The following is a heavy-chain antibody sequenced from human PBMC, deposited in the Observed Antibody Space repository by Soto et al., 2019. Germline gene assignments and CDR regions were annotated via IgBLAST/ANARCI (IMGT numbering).Heavy chain of an antibody. CDR2: IYSGGST. V-gene: IGHV3-53*04. Sequence: EVQLVESGGGLVQPGGSLRLSCAASGFTVSSNYMSWVRQAPGKGLEWVSDIYSGGSTYYADSVKGRFTISRHNSKNTLYLQMNSLRAEDTAVYYCARDKGKGAFDIWGQGTMVTVSS. J-gene: IGHJ3*02. CDR1: GFTVSSNY. CDR3: ARDKGKGAFDI.